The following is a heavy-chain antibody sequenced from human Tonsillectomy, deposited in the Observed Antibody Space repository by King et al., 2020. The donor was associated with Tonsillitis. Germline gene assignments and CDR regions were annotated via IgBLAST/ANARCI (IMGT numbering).Heavy chain of an antibody. CDR2: ISWNSGSI. V-gene: IGHV3-9*01. CDR1: GFTFDDYA. D-gene: IGHD1-7*01. CDR3: AKSTGSTSRGSFDY. J-gene: IGHJ4*02. Sequence: VQLVESGGGLVQPGRSLRLSCAASGFTFDDYAMHWVRQAPGKGLEWVSGISWNSGSIGHSDSVKGRFTISRDNAKNSLYLQMNSLRAEDTALYYCAKSTGSTSRGSFDYWGQGTLVTVSS.